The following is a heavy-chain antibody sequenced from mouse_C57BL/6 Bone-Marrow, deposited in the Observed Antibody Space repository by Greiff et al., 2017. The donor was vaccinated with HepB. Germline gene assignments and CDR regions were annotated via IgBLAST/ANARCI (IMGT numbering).Heavy chain of an antibody. D-gene: IGHD1-1*01. CDR1: GFTFSSYA. J-gene: IGHJ3*01. V-gene: IGHV5-4*01. CDR3: ARDVLYGSSSWFAY. CDR2: ISDGGSYT. Sequence: EVHLVESGGGLVKPGGSLKLSCAASGFTFSSYAMSWVRQTPEKRLEWVATISDGGSYTYYPDNVKGRFTISRDNAKNNLYLQMSHLKSEDTAMYYCARDVLYGSSSWFAYWSQGTLVTVSA.